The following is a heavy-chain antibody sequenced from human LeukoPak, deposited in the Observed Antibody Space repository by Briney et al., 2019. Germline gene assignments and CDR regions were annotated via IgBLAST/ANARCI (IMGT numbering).Heavy chain of an antibody. D-gene: IGHD2-2*01. CDR3: ARGEDIVVVPAFYFDY. CDR2: IYHSGST. Sequence: PSETLSLTCTVYCYSTSSGYYWGWIRQPPGKGLEWIGYIYHSGSTYYNPSLKSRVTISVDRSKNQFSLKLSSVTAADTAVYYCARGEDIVVVPAFYFDYWGQGTLVTVSS. J-gene: IGHJ4*02. CDR1: CYSTSSGYY. V-gene: IGHV4-38-2*02.